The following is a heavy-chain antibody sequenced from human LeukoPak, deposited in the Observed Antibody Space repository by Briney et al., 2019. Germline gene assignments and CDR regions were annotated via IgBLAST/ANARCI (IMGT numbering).Heavy chain of an antibody. CDR3: ARVMEGDYGAMDV. J-gene: IGHJ6*02. V-gene: IGHV4-59*01. D-gene: IGHD3-3*01. Sequence: PSETLSLTCTVSGGSISSYYWSWIRQPPGKGLEWIGYIYYSGSATYNPSLKSRVTISVDTSKNQYSLKLNSVTAADTAVYYCARVMEGDYGAMDVWGQGTTVTVFS. CDR2: IYYSGSA. CDR1: GGSISSYY.